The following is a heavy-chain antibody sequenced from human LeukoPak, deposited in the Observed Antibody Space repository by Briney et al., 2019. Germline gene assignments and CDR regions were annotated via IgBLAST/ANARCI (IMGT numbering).Heavy chain of an antibody. CDR3: ARRDIVVIVSASDY. D-gene: IGHD2-15*01. Sequence: PGGSLRLSCAASGFTFSSYGMHWVRQAPGKGLEWVAVISYDGSNKYYADSVQGRFTMSRDNSKNTVYLQMNSLRVDDTAVYYCARRDIVVIVSASDYWGQGTLVTVSS. J-gene: IGHJ4*02. CDR1: GFTFSSYG. V-gene: IGHV3-30*03. CDR2: ISYDGSNK.